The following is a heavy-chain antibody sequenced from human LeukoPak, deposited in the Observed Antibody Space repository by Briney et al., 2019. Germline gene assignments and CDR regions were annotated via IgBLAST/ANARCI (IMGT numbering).Heavy chain of an antibody. CDR3: TREDIKESSTVD. J-gene: IGHJ4*02. D-gene: IGHD2-15*01. CDR1: GITVSTNY. CDR2: IYRGGDT. Sequence: PGGSLRLSCVISGITVSTNYMSWVRQAPGKGLEWISVIYRGGDTYYADSVKGRFTISRDTANNTLFLQLTGLRAEDTAVYYCTREDIKESSTVDWGQGTLVTVSS. V-gene: IGHV3-53*01.